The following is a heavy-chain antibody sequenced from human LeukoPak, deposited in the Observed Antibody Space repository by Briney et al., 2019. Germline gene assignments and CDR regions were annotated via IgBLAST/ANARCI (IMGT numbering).Heavy chain of an antibody. CDR1: GFTFSNAW. V-gene: IGHV3-30-3*01. D-gene: IGHD1-1*01. J-gene: IGHJ4*02. CDR2: ISYDGSNK. CDR3: ARSQGTDY. Sequence: GGSLRLSCAASGFTFSNAWMSWVRQAPGKGLEWVAVISYDGSNKYYADSVKGRFTISRDNSKNTLYLQMNSLRAEDTAVYYCARSQGTDYWGQGTLVTVSS.